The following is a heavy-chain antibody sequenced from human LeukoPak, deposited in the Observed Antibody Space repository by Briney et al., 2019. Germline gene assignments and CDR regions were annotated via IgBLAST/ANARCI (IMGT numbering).Heavy chain of an antibody. J-gene: IGHJ4*02. Sequence: GASVKVSCKASGYTFTDYYVHWVRQAPGQGLEWVGWINPNSGATFYAQTFQGRVTMTRDTSINTVFVELNRLRSDDTAVYYCARGGIAAADDYWGQGTLVTVSS. CDR2: INPNSGAT. V-gene: IGHV1-2*02. CDR3: ARGGIAAADDY. D-gene: IGHD6-13*01. CDR1: GYTFTDYY.